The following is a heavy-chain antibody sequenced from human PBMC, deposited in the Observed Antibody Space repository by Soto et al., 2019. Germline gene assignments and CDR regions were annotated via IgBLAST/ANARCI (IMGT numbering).Heavy chain of an antibody. Sequence: SETLSLTCAVYGGSFSGYYWSWIRQPPGKGLKWIGEINHSGSTNYNPSLKSRVTISVDTSKNQFSLKLSSVTAADTAVYYCARVVSAGQSKITTHYYYGMDVWGQGTTVTVSS. J-gene: IGHJ6*02. D-gene: IGHD3-16*01. CDR3: ARVVSAGQSKITTHYYYGMDV. CDR2: INHSGST. V-gene: IGHV4-34*01. CDR1: GGSFSGYY.